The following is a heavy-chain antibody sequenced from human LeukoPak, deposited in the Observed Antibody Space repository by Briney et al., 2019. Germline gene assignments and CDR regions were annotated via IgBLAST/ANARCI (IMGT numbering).Heavy chain of an antibody. J-gene: IGHJ4*02. Sequence: SETLSLTCTVSGGSISSSSYYWGWIRQHPGKGLEWIGYIYYSGSTYYNPSLKSRVTISVDTSKNQFSLKLSSVTAADTAVYYCARYGSGSYYPFYFDYWGQGTLVTVSS. CDR1: GGSISSSSYY. CDR2: IYYSGST. D-gene: IGHD3-10*01. V-gene: IGHV4-31*03. CDR3: ARYGSGSYYPFYFDY.